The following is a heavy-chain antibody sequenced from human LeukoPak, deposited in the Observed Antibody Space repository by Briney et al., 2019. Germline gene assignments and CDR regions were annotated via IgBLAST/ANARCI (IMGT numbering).Heavy chain of an antibody. CDR3: ARGPAAMGGLDY. D-gene: IGHD2-2*01. Sequence: NPSETLSLTCAAYGGSFSGYYWSWIRQPPGKGLEWIGEINHSGSTNYNPSLKSRVTISVDTSKNQFSLKLSSVTAADTAVYYWARGPAAMGGLDYWGQGTLVTVSS. V-gene: IGHV4-34*01. CDR2: INHSGST. J-gene: IGHJ4*02. CDR1: GGSFSGYY.